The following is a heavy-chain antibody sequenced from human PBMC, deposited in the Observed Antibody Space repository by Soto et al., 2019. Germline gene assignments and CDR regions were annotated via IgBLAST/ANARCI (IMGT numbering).Heavy chain of an antibody. D-gene: IGHD6-13*01. Sequence: QVQLVESGGGLVKPGGSLRLSCAASGFTFGDYYMTWIRQAPGKGLEWVSFIGNRGTGIYYADSVKGRFTIFRDNAKNLLYLQMNSLRVEDTAMYYCARDLRAVGMASRFDPWGQGTLVTVSS. CDR2: IGNRGTGI. J-gene: IGHJ5*02. V-gene: IGHV3-11*01. CDR3: ARDLRAVGMASRFDP. CDR1: GFTFGDYY.